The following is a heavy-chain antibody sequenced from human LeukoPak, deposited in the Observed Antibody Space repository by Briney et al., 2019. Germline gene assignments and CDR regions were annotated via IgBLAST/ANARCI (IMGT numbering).Heavy chain of an antibody. CDR1: GGSFSSYY. V-gene: IGHV4-4*07. Sequence: SETLSLTCTVSGGSFSSYYWTWIRQPAGKGLEWIGRIYNSGTTNYSPSLESRATMSLDTSKNRFSLSLSSVTAADTAVYYCARDRLGATGHWRIDVWGRGTLVTVSS. J-gene: IGHJ2*01. CDR2: IYNSGTT. D-gene: IGHD1-26*01. CDR3: ARDRLGATGHWRIDV.